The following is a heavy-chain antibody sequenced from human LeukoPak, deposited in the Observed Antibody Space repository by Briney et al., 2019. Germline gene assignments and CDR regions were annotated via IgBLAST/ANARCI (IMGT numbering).Heavy chain of an antibody. V-gene: IGHV1-18*01. CDR3: ARDGPLIAVVVAANYYYGMDV. CDR2: ISAYNGNT. D-gene: IGHD2-15*01. J-gene: IGHJ6*02. Sequence: ASVKVSCKASGYTFTSYGISWVRQAPGQGLEWMGWISAYNGNTNYAQKLQGRVTMTTDTSTSTAYMELRSLRSDDTAAYYCARDGPLIAVVVAANYYYGMDVWGQGTTVTVSS. CDR1: GYTFTSYG.